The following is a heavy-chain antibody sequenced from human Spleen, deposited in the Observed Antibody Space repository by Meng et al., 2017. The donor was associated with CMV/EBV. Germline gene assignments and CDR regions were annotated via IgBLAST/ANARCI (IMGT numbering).Heavy chain of an antibody. CDR1: GFISRSYE. J-gene: IGHJ6*02. CDR2: MSDGGNTI. CDR3: AGETAWLSLERAHYYYYGMDV. V-gene: IGHV3-48*03. D-gene: IGHD1-1*01. Sequence: GESLKISCAASGFISRSYEMNWVRQAPGKGLEWVSYMSDGGNTIHYVDSVRGRFTISRDNAKNSLYLPMNSLRADDTAVHFCAGETAWLSLERAHYYYYGMDVWGQGTTVTVSS.